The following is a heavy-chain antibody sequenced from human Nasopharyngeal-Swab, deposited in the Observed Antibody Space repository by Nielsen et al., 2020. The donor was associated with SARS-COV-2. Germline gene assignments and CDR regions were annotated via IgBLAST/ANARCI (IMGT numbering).Heavy chain of an antibody. CDR1: GGSISSGSNY. Sequence: SETLSLTCTVSGGSISSGSNYWSWIGQPAGKGLEWIGRILTNGSTNYNPSLKSRITISVDTSKNQFSLRLSSVTAADTAVYYCAKKDKLQHLDAFDIWGQGTVVTVSS. J-gene: IGHJ3*02. V-gene: IGHV4-61*02. D-gene: IGHD6-13*01. CDR2: ILTNGST. CDR3: AKKDKLQHLDAFDI.